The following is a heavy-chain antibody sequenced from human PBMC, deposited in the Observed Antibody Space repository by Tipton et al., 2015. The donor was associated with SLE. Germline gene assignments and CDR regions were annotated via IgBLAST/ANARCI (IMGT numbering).Heavy chain of an antibody. CDR3: ARRVRGGWYDY. CDR2: IYYSGST. J-gene: IGHJ4*02. D-gene: IGHD6-19*01. CDR1: GGSIRSSNYY. Sequence: TLSLTCTVSGGSIRSSNYYWGWIRQPPGKGLEWIGYIYYSGSTKSNPSLKSRVTISVDTSKNQFSLKLCSVTAADTAVYYCARRVRGGWYDYWGQGTLVTVSS. V-gene: IGHV4-61*05.